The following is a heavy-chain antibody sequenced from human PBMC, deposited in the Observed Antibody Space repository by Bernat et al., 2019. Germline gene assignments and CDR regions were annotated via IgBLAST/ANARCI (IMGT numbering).Heavy chain of an antibody. CDR2: IKSKTDGGTT. CDR1: GFTFSNAW. V-gene: IGHV3-15*07. D-gene: IGHD5-12*01. J-gene: IGHJ3*02. CDR3: TTGDWLRLPDAFDI. Sequence: EVQLVESGGGLVKPGGSLRLSCAASGFTFSNAWMNWVRQAPGKGLEWVGRIKSKTDGGTTDYAAPVKGRFTISRDDSKNTLYLQMNSLKTEDTAVYYCTTGDWLRLPDAFDIWGQGTMVTVSS.